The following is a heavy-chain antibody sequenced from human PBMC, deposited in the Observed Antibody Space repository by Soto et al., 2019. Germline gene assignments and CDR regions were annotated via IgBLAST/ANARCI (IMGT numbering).Heavy chain of an antibody. CDR1: GSIFSSYG. CDR3: GRDPPPPDN. J-gene: IGHJ4*02. Sequence: GGSLRLSCAVSGSIFSSYGMHWVRQAPGKGLEWVAVTSYDGRNNNYADSVRGRFTISRDNSKSTQYLQMNSLRSDDTTVYYWGRDPPPPDNGGQETLVTVPS. V-gene: IGHV3-30*03. D-gene: IGHD2-2*01. CDR2: TSYDGRNN.